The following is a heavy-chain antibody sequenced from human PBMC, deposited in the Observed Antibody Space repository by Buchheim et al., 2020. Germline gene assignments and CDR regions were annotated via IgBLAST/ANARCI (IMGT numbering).Heavy chain of an antibody. Sequence: EVQLLESGGGLVQPGGSLRLSCAASGFTFSSYAMSWVRQAPGKGLEWVSAISGSGGSTYYADSVKGRFTISSDNSKNTLYLQMNSLRAEDTAVYYCAKDTTGREYSSSNGLDYWGQGTL. J-gene: IGHJ4*02. CDR2: ISGSGGST. CDR1: GFTFSSYA. V-gene: IGHV3-23*01. D-gene: IGHD6-6*01. CDR3: AKDTTGREYSSSNGLDY.